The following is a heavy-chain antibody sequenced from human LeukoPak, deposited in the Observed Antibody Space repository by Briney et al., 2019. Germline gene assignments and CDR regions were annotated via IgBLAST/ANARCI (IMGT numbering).Heavy chain of an antibody. D-gene: IGHD6-25*01. J-gene: IGHJ5*01. V-gene: IGHV3-15*01. Sequence: GGSLRLSWAASGXTFSNAWVSWVRQAPGKGLEWVGRIKSKNDGGTTDYAAPVKGRFTISRDDSKDTLYLQMNSLKTEDTAVYYCITAYSSGWYACWGQGTLVTVSS. CDR1: GXTFSNAW. CDR2: IKSKNDGGTT. CDR3: ITAYSSGWYAC.